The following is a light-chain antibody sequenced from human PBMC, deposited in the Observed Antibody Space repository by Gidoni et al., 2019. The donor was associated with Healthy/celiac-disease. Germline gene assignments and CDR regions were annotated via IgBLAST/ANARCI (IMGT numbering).Light chain of an antibody. CDR2: QDS. CDR1: NLGDKY. J-gene: IGLJ2*01. Sequence: FELTRPHSVSVAPGQTASISCSGDNLGDKYACWYQQKPGQSPVLVIYQDSSRPAGIPERFSGANSGNTATLAISGIQAMDEADYYCQAWDSSIVVFGGGTKLTVL. V-gene: IGLV3-1*01. CDR3: QAWDSSIVV.